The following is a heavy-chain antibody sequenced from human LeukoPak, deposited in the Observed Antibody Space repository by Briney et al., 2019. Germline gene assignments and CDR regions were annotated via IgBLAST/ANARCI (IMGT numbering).Heavy chain of an antibody. CDR1: GYSISSGYY. J-gene: IGHJ4*02. Sequence: SETLSLTCAVSGYSISSGYYWDWIRQPPGKGLEWIGNIYHSGSTYYNPSLKSRVTISVDTSKSQFSLKLSSVTAADTAVYYCARQYWDDSKFDYWGQGTLVTVSS. D-gene: IGHD3-22*01. CDR3: ARQYWDDSKFDY. CDR2: IYHSGST. V-gene: IGHV4-38-2*01.